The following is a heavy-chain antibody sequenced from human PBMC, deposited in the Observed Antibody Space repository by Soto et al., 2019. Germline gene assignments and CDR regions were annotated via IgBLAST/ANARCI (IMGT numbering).Heavy chain of an antibody. CDR3: ARERTGYGDYDSGPDPCYYYGMDV. J-gene: IGHJ6*02. CDR2: IWYDGSNK. D-gene: IGHD4-17*01. Sequence: QVQLVESGGGVVQPGRSLRLSCAASGFTFSSYGMHWVRQAPGKGLEWVAVIWYDGSNKYYADSVKGRFTISRDNSKNTLYLHMNSLRDEDTAVYYCARERTGYGDYDSGPDPCYYYGMDVWGQGTTVTVSS. V-gene: IGHV3-33*01. CDR1: GFTFSSYG.